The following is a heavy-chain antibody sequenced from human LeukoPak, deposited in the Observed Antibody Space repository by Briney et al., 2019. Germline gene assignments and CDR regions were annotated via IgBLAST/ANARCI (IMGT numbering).Heavy chain of an antibody. D-gene: IGHD2-2*01. CDR3: AVPAAITLNYFDY. CDR1: GFTFSSYS. Sequence: GGSLRLSCAASGFTFSSYSMNWVRQAPGKGLEWVSSISSSSSYIYYADSVKGRFTISRDNAKNSLYLQMNSLRAEDTAVYYCAVPAAITLNYFDYWGQGILVTVSS. CDR2: ISSSSSYI. J-gene: IGHJ4*02. V-gene: IGHV3-21*01.